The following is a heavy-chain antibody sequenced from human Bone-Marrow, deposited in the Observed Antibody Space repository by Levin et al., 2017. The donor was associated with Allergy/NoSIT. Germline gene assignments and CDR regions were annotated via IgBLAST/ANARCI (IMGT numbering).Heavy chain of an antibody. J-gene: IGHJ4*02. Sequence: SETLSLTCTVSGGSISSSSYYWGWIRQPPGKGLEWIGSIYYSGSTYYNPSLKSRVTISVDTSKNQFSLKLSSVTAADTAVYYCARSTMVRDKFHYFDYWGQGTLVTVSS. D-gene: IGHD3-10*01. CDR2: IYYSGST. CDR3: ARSTMVRDKFHYFDY. CDR1: GGSISSSSYY. V-gene: IGHV4-39*01.